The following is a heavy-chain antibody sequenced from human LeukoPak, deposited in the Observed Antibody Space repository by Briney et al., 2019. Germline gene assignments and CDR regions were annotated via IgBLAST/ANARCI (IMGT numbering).Heavy chain of an antibody. D-gene: IGHD3-10*01. V-gene: IGHV4-4*02. CDR1: GGSISSSNW. CDR2: IYHSGST. CDR3: ARGKPHYGSGSYYKSSAYYYMDV. J-gene: IGHJ6*03. Sequence: PSETLSLTCAVSGGSISSSNWWSWVRQPPGKGLEWIGEIYHSGSTNYNPSLKSRVTISVDTSKNQFSLKLSSVTAADTAVYYCARGKPHYGSGSYYKSSAYYYMDVWGKGTTVTVSS.